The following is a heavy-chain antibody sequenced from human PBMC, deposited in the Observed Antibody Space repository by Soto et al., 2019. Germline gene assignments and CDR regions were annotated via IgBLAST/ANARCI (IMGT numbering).Heavy chain of an antibody. Sequence: SETLSLTCTVSGGSISSGDYYWSCIRQPPGKGLEWIGYIYYSGNTYYNPSLKSRVTISVDTSKNQFSLKLSSVTAADTAVYYCARDTGRFLRGMDVWGQGTTVTVSS. J-gene: IGHJ6*02. CDR2: IYYSGNT. CDR3: ARDTGRFLRGMDV. V-gene: IGHV4-30-4*01. CDR1: GGSISSGDYY. D-gene: IGHD2-15*01.